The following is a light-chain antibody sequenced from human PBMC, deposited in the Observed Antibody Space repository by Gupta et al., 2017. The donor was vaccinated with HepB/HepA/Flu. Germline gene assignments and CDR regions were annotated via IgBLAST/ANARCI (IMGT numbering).Light chain of an antibody. Sequence: EIVFTQSPGTLSLSQGERATLSCRASQRVDKNYLALFQHKPGQAARLLIYGPSSRATGIPDRFSGSGSVTDFTLTIIRLEPEDFAVYCCQQDGSFPITFGQGTKLEIK. V-gene: IGKV3-20*01. CDR2: GPS. CDR3: QQDGSFPIT. CDR1: QRVDKNY. J-gene: IGKJ2*01.